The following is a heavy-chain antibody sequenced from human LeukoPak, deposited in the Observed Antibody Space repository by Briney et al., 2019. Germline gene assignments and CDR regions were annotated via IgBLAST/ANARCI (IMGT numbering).Heavy chain of an antibody. Sequence: PGGSLRLSCAASGFTFSSYEMNWVLQAPGKGLEWVSSISSSSTYIYYADSVKGRFTISRDNAKNSLYLQMNSLRAEDTAVYYCARGDFDYWGQGTLVTVSS. J-gene: IGHJ4*02. CDR2: ISSSSTYI. CDR3: ARGDFDY. CDR1: GFTFSSYE. V-gene: IGHV3-21*01.